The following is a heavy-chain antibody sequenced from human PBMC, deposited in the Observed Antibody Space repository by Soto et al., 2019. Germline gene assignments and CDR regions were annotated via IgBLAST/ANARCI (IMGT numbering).Heavy chain of an antibody. V-gene: IGHV1-69*01. CDR3: ARDLIQTTVTTHWFDP. CDR1: GGTFSSYA. J-gene: IGHJ5*02. D-gene: IGHD4-17*01. CDR2: IIPIFGTA. Sequence: QVQLVQSGAEVKKPGSSVKVSCKASGGTFSSYAISWVRQAPGQGLEWLGGIIPIFGTANYAQKFQGRVTITADESTSTAYIELSSLRSEDTAVYYCARDLIQTTVTTHWFDPWGQGTLVTVSS.